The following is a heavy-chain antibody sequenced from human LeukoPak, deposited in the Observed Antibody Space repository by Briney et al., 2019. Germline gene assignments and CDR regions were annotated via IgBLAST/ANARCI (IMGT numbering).Heavy chain of an antibody. D-gene: IGHD3-22*01. V-gene: IGHV3-23*01. J-gene: IGHJ4*02. CDR3: AKDPTYYYDSSGYRPDY. CDR2: ISGSGGNT. CDR1: GFTFNNYA. Sequence: GGSLRLSCAASGFTFNNYAMSWVRQAPGKGLEWVSVISGSGGNTHYADSVKGRFTISRDISKNTLYLQMNSLRAEDTAVYYCAKDPTYYYDSSGYRPDYWGQGTLVTVSS.